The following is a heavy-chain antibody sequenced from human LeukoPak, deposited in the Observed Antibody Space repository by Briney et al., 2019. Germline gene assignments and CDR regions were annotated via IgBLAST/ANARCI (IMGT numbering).Heavy chain of an antibody. D-gene: IGHD3-10*01. CDR2: IDYSGST. V-gene: IGHV4-39*01. J-gene: IGHJ4*02. Sequence: NTSETLSLTCTVSGDSNTNSIYYWGWIRQPPGKGLEWIGSIDYSGSTYYNPSLKSRVNISVDTSENQFSLKLSSVTAADTAVYYCARSYYYVSGSYYKPFDYWGQGTLVTVSS. CDR1: GDSNTNSIYY. CDR3: ARSYYYVSGSYYKPFDY.